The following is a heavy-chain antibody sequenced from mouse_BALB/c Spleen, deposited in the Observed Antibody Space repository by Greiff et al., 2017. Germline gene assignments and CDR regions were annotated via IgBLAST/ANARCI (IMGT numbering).Heavy chain of an antibody. D-gene: IGHD6-1*01. Sequence: EVKLVESGGRLVKPGGSLKLSCAASGFAFSSYDMSWVRQTPEKRLEWVAYISSGGGRTYYPDTVKGGCTISRDNAKNTLYLQMSSLKSEDTAMLYCARHRRLDAMDYWGQGTSVTVS. CDR3: ARHRRLDAMDY. J-gene: IGHJ4*01. CDR1: GFAFSSYD. CDR2: ISSGGGRT. V-gene: IGHV5-12-1*01.